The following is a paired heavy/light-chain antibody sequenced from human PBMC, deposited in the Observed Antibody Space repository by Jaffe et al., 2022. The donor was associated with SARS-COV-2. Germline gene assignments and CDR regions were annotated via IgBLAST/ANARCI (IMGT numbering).Heavy chain of an antibody. V-gene: IGHV2-5*02. Sequence: QITLKESGPTLVKPTQTLTLTCTFSGFSLSTSGVGVGWIRQPPGKALEWLALIYWDDDKRYSPSLKSRLTITKDTSKNQVVLTMTNMDPVDTATYYCAHFHIIRVEMATIKPNPVHFDYWGQGTLVTVSS. CDR3: AHFHIIRVEMATIKPNPVHFDY. J-gene: IGHJ4*02. D-gene: IGHD5-12*01. CDR1: GFSLSTSGVG. CDR2: IYWDDDK.
Light chain of an antibody. CDR1: TGAVTSGYY. CDR3: LLYYGGAQGWV. Sequence: QTVVTQEPSLTVSPGGTVTLTCASSTGAVTSGYYPNWFQQKPGQAPRALIYSTSNKHSWTPARFSGSLLGGKAALTLSGVQPEDEAEYYCLLYYGGAQGWVFGGGTKLTVL. J-gene: IGLJ3*02. V-gene: IGLV7-43*01. CDR2: STS.